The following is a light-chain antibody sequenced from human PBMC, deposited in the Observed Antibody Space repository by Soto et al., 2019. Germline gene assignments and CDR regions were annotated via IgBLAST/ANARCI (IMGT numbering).Light chain of an antibody. Sequence: QSVLTQPASVSGSPGQSITISCTGTSSDVGSYNLVSWYQQHPGKAPKLMIYEVSKRPSGVSNRFSGSKSGNTASLTISGLQAEDEADYYCCSYAGSYVFGTGTKLTVL. CDR3: CSYAGSYV. CDR2: EVS. CDR1: SSDVGSYNL. V-gene: IGLV2-23*02. J-gene: IGLJ1*01.